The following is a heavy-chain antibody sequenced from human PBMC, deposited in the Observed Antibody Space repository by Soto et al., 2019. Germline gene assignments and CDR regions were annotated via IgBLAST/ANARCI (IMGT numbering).Heavy chain of an antibody. V-gene: IGHV1-24*01. J-gene: IGHJ6*02. CDR2: FDPEHGET. CDR3: AASPSFWQNYYYGAMDV. Sequence: GASVKVSCKVSGYTLTELSMHWVRQAPGIGLEWMGGFDPEHGETIYAQKFEGRVTMTEDTSTNTIYMDLSGLRSEDTAVYYCAASPSFWQNYYYGAMDVWGQGTTVTVSS. CDR1: GYTLTELS.